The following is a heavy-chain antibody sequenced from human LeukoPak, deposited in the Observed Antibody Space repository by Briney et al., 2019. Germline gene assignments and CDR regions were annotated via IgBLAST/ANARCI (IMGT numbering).Heavy chain of an antibody. D-gene: IGHD5-24*01. J-gene: IGHJ4*02. CDR3: ARGGISGRWLQYTAGFDY. CDR1: GGTFSSYA. CDR2: IIPIFGTA. V-gene: IGHV1-69*13. Sequence: VASVKVSCKASGGTFSSYAISWVRQAPGQGLEWVGGIIPIFGTANYAQKFQGRVTITADESTSTAYMELSSLRSEDTAVYYCARGGISGRWLQYTAGFDYWGQGTLVTVSS.